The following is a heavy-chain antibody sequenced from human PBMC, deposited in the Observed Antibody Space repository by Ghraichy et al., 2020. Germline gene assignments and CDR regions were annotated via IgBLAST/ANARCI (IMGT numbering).Heavy chain of an antibody. J-gene: IGHJ5*02. Sequence: ASVKVSCKASGYTFTGYYMHWVRQAPGQGLEWMGWINPNSGGTNYAQKFQGRVTMTRDTSISTAYMELSRLRSDDTALYYCARGRGYFSSTSCHRGWFDPWGQGTLVTVSS. CDR1: GYTFTGYY. D-gene: IGHD2-2*02. V-gene: IGHV1-2*02. CDR2: INPNSGGT. CDR3: ARGRGYFSSTSCHRGWFDP.